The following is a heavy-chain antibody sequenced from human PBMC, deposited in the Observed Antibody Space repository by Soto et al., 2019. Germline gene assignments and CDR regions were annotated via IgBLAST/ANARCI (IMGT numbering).Heavy chain of an antibody. D-gene: IGHD1-26*01. CDR2: IIPIYGTA. CDR3: AKDRRADWESYYSCAMDV. Sequence: QVPLVQSGAEVKKPGSSVKVSCKASGGTFSSFTISWVRQAPGQGLEWMGGIIPIYGTANYAQKFQGRVTITADASTRTAYMELSSLRSEDTAVYYCAKDRRADWESYYSCAMDVWGQGTTVTVSS. V-gene: IGHV1-69*01. CDR1: GGTFSSFT. J-gene: IGHJ6*02.